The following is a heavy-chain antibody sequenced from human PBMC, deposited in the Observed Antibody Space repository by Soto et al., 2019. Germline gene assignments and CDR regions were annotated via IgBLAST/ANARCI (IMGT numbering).Heavy chain of an antibody. J-gene: IGHJ3*02. D-gene: IGHD3-3*01. CDR1: GVSISSYY. CDR3: ARGSDFGVVYMHAFDI. V-gene: IGHV4-59*01. CDR2: IYYSGST. Sequence: PSETLSLTCTVSGVSISSYYWSWIRQPPGKGLEWIGYIYYSGSTNYNPSLKSRVTISVDTSKNQFSLKLSSVTAADTAVYYCARGSDFGVVYMHAFDIWGQGTMVTVSS.